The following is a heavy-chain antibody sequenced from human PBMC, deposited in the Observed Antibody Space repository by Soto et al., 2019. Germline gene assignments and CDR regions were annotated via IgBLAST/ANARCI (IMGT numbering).Heavy chain of an antibody. D-gene: IGHD1-26*01. CDR2: IYSDGNNK. V-gene: IGHV3-30-3*01. Sequence: QVQLVESGGSLVQPGRSLRLSCAVSGFTFSSHAMHWVRQAPGKGLEWVALIYSDGNNKYYADSVKGRFTTSRDNSKNTMYLQMNSLRVEDTAVYYCARDDEGGSDCDLGYWGQGALVTVSS. CDR3: ARDDEGGSDCDLGY. J-gene: IGHJ4*02. CDR1: GFTFSSHA.